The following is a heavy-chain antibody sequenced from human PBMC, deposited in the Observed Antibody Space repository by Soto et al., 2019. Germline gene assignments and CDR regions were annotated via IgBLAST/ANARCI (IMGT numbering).Heavy chain of an antibody. J-gene: IGHJ4*02. CDR3: ARWDSWIQLWQCDY. D-gene: IGHD5-18*01. CDR1: GFIFSNFE. V-gene: IGHV3-48*03. CDR2: ISSSGTTI. Sequence: EVQLVESGGDLVQPGGSLRLSCSASGFIFSNFEMNWVRQAPGKGLEWVSYISSSGTTINYADSVKGRFTISRDNAKNSLYLQVNSLRVEDTGLYYCARWDSWIQLWQCDYWGQGTLVTVSS.